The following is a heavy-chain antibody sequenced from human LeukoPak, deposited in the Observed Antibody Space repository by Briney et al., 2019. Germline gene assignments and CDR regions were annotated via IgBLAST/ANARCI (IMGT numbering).Heavy chain of an antibody. Sequence: SETLSLTCAVSGYSISSSSWWGWTRQPPGKGLEWIAYIYHSGTTYYNPSLQSRVTMSVDTSKNQFSLKLSSVTAVDTAVYYCARVNYGSATKEDYWGQGTLVTVSS. V-gene: IGHV4-28*03. CDR1: GYSISSSSW. CDR2: IYHSGTT. J-gene: IGHJ4*02. D-gene: IGHD3-10*01. CDR3: ARVNYGSATKEDY.